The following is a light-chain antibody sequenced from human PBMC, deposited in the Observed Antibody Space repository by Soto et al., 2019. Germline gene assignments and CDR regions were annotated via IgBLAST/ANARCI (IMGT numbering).Light chain of an antibody. CDR1: QDISGW. CDR2: GAF. Sequence: IRLTQSPSSVSGSVGERVTFTCRASQDISGWLAWFQQKPGEAPKLLICGAFSLQSGVPSRFSGSGSGTDFTLTISSLQPEDSATYYCQQANSFPWTFGQGTKVDIK. CDR3: QQANSFPWT. J-gene: IGKJ1*01. V-gene: IGKV1D-12*01.